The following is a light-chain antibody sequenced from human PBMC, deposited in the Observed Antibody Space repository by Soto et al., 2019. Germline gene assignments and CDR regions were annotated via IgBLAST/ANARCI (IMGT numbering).Light chain of an antibody. CDR2: DVS. V-gene: IGLV2-14*01. Sequence: QSALTQPASVSGSRGQSITISCTGTSSDVGGYNYVSWYQQHPGKAPKLMIYDVSNRPSGVSNRFSGSKSGNTASLTISGLQAEDEADYYCSSYTTSGSLVFGGGTQLTVL. J-gene: IGLJ2*01. CDR1: SSDVGGYNY. CDR3: SSYTTSGSLV.